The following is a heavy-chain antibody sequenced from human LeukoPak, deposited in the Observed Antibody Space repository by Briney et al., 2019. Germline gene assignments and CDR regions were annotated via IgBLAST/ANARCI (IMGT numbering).Heavy chain of an antibody. J-gene: IGHJ4*02. CDR2: INTNTGNP. CDR1: GYTFTSYA. Sequence: ASVKVSCKASGYTFTSYAMNWVRQAPGQGLEWMGWINTNTGNPTYAQGFTGRFVFSLDTSVSTAYLQISSLKAEDTAVYYCARSMINLIVVVVAATPVLDYWGQGTLVTVSS. CDR3: ARSMINLIVVVVAATPVLDY. V-gene: IGHV7-4-1*02. D-gene: IGHD2-15*01.